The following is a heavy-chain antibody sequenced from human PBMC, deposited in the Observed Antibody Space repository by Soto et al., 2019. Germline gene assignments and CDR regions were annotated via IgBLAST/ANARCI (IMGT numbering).Heavy chain of an antibody. J-gene: IGHJ4*02. V-gene: IGHV4-4*07. Sequence: QVQLQESGPGLVKPSETLSLTCTVSGGSISSYYWSWIRQPAGKGLEWIGRIYTIGSTNYNPSLKSRVTMSVDTSKNQFSLKLSSVTAADTAVYYCARDRITIFGVVTTYYFDYWGQGTLVTVSS. CDR2: IYTIGST. D-gene: IGHD3-3*01. CDR3: ARDRITIFGVVTTYYFDY. CDR1: GGSISSYY.